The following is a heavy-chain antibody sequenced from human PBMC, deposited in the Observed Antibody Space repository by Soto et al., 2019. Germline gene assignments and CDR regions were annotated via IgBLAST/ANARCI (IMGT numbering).Heavy chain of an antibody. V-gene: IGHV4-31*03. Sequence: QVQLQESGPGLVKPSQTLSLTCTVSGGSISSGGYYWSWIRQHPGKGLEWIGYISYSGSTYYNPYLKSRVTISVDTSKNQSALKLSSVTAAETAVYYCARDVARGWNFDYWGQGTLVTVSS. CDR1: GGSISSGGYY. D-gene: IGHD2-15*01. CDR3: ARDVARGWNFDY. J-gene: IGHJ4*02. CDR2: ISYSGST.